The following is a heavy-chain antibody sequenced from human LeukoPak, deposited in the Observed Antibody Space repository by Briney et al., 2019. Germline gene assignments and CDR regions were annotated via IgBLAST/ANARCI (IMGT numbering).Heavy chain of an antibody. CDR1: GFTFTSYS. Sequence: GGSLRLSCAASGFTFTSYSMNWVRQAPGKGLEWVSYISSSSSYTNYADSVKGRFTISRDNAKNSLYLQMNSLRAEDTAVYYCARVVVTPWYLDYWGQGTLVTVSS. CDR3: ARVVVTPWYLDY. D-gene: IGHD3-22*01. J-gene: IGHJ4*02. V-gene: IGHV3-21*05. CDR2: ISSSSSYT.